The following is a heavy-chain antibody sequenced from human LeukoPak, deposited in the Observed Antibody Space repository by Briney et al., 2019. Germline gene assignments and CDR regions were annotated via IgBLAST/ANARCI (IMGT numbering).Heavy chain of an antibody. CDR1: GFTFSSYA. CDR3: AKDGEYYYDSSGYMD. Sequence: GGSPRLSCAASGFTFSSYAMSWVRQAPGKGLEWVSAISGSGGSTYYADSVKGRFTISRDNSKNTLYLQMNSLRAEDTAVYYCAKDGEYYYDSSGYMDWGQGTLVTVSS. V-gene: IGHV3-23*01. J-gene: IGHJ4*02. D-gene: IGHD3-22*01. CDR2: ISGSGGST.